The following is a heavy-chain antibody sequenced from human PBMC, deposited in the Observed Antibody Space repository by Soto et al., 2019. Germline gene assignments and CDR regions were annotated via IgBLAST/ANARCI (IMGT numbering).Heavy chain of an antibody. CDR3: ARGTISSGWYLGRGNWFDP. Sequence: GGSLRLSCAASGFTFAGYAMSWVRQAPGKGLEWVSVISGSGGGTDYADSVKGRFTISRDNAKNSLYLQMNSLRAEDTAVYYCARGTISSGWYLGRGNWFDPWGQGSLVTVS. V-gene: IGHV3-23*01. J-gene: IGHJ5*02. CDR2: ISGSGGGT. D-gene: IGHD6-19*01. CDR1: GFTFAGYA.